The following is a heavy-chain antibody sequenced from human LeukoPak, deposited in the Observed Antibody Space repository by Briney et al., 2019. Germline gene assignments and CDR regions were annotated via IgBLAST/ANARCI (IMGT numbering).Heavy chain of an antibody. D-gene: IGHD2-8*01. CDR1: GFTFSSYA. Sequence: GGSLRLSCAASGFTFSSYAMHWVRQAPGKGLERVAVISYDGSNKYYADSVKGRFTISRDNSKNTLYLQMNSLRAEDTAVYYCARGPERTGVGTRYYYDMDVWGQGTTVTVSS. V-gene: IGHV3-30-3*01. J-gene: IGHJ6*02. CDR3: ARGPERTGVGTRYYYDMDV. CDR2: ISYDGSNK.